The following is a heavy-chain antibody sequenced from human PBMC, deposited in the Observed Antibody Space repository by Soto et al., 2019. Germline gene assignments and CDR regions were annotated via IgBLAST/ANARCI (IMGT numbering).Heavy chain of an antibody. CDR2: IYYTGST. D-gene: IGHD2-2*01. CDR3: ARYFCTSTTCYFFDY. Sequence: SETLSLTCTVSGGSISSYYWSWIRQPPGKGLEWIGYIYYTGSTNYNPSLKSRVTVSIDTSKNQFSLKLSSVTAADTAVYYCARYFCTSTTCYFFDYWGQGTLVTVSS. J-gene: IGHJ4*02. V-gene: IGHV4-59*01. CDR1: GGSISSYY.